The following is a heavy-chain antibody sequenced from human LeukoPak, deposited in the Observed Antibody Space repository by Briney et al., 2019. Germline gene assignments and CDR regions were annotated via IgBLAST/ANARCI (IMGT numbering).Heavy chain of an antibody. CDR3: AAVHPGEFTDY. D-gene: IGHD3-10*01. CDR1: GFTFTSSA. Sequence: SVKVSCKASGFTFTSSAMQWERQARGQRLEWIGWIVVGSGNTNYAQKFQERVTITRDMSTSTAYMELSSLRSEDTAVYYCAAVHPGEFTDYWGQGTLVTVSS. CDR2: IVVGSGNT. J-gene: IGHJ4*02. V-gene: IGHV1-58*02.